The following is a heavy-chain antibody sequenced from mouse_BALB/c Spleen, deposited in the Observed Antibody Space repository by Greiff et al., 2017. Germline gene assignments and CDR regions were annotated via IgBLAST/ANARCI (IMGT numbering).Heavy chain of an antibody. V-gene: IGHV1S81*02. Sequence: QVQLKESGAELVKPGASVKLSCKASGYTFTSYYMYWVKQRPGQGLEWIGGINPSNGGTNFNEKFKSKATLTVDKSSSTAYMQLSSLTSEDSAVYYCTRCDGYYKYYFDYWGQGTTLTVSS. CDR1: GYTFTSYY. CDR2: INPSNGGT. CDR3: TRCDGYYKYYFDY. J-gene: IGHJ2*01. D-gene: IGHD2-3*01.